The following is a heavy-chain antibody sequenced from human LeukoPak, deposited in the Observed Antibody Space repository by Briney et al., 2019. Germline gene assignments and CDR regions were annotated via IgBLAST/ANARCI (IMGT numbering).Heavy chain of an antibody. V-gene: IGHV4-4*07. CDR3: ARHQAAAGTGVVGATNYFDY. D-gene: IGHD6-13*01. CDR2: IYTSGST. Sequence: SETLSLTCTVSGGSISSYYWSWIRQPAGKGLERIGRIYTSGSTNYNPSLKSRVTISVDKSKNQFSLKLSSVTAADTAVYYCARHQAAAGTGVVGATNYFDYWGQGTLVTVSS. J-gene: IGHJ4*02. CDR1: GGSISSYY.